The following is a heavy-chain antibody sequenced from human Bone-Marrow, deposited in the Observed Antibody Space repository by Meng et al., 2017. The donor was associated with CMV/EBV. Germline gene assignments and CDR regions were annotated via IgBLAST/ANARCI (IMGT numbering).Heavy chain of an antibody. D-gene: IGHD6-19*01. J-gene: IGHJ4*02. V-gene: IGHV3-30*02. CDR3: AKDTSGWTNHFDY. Sequence: GESLKISCAASGFTFSGYEMNWVRQAPGRGLEWVAFIRYDGSNKYYADSVKGRFTISRDNSKNTLYLQMNSLRVEDTAVYYCAKDTSGWTNHFDYWGQGTLVTVSS. CDR1: GFTFSGYE. CDR2: IRYDGSNK.